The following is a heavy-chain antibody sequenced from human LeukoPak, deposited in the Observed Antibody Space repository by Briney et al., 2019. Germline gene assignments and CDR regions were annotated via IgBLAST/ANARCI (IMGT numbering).Heavy chain of an antibody. CDR1: GGTFSSYA. Sequence: ASVNVSCKASGGTFSSYAISWVRQAPGQGLEWMGGIIPIFGTANYAQTFQGRVTNTADESTSTAYMELSSMRSEDPAVYYCARHLAHVGVGYYFDYWGEGTLGTVSS. CDR3: ARHLAHVGVGYYFDY. J-gene: IGHJ4*02. CDR2: IIPIFGTA. D-gene: IGHD2-21*01. V-gene: IGHV1-69*13.